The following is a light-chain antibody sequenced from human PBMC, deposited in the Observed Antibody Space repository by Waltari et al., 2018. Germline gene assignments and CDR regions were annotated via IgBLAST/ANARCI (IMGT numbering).Light chain of an antibody. Sequence: ETVLTQSPGTLSLSPGERATLTCRASQSVSRSYLAWYQQKPGQAPRSLIYGASSRATGIPERFSGSGSGTDFTLTISRLEPEDFAVYYCQQYGSSLWTFGQGTKVEIK. CDR2: GAS. V-gene: IGKV3-20*01. CDR3: QQYGSSLWT. J-gene: IGKJ1*01. CDR1: QSVSRSY.